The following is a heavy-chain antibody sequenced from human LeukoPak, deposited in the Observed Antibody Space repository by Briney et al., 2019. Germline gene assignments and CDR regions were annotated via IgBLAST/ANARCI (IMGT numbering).Heavy chain of an antibody. CDR2: IKGDGSEK. CDR3: ARESYYFDY. D-gene: IGHD3-16*02. V-gene: IGHV3-7*03. CDR1: GFTFSSYW. J-gene: IGHJ4*02. Sequence: PGGSLRLSCAASGFTFSSYWLTWVRQAPGKGLEWVANIKGDGSEKYYMDSVKGRFTISRDNAKNSLYLQINSLRVDDTAVYYCARESYYFDYWGQGTLVTVSS.